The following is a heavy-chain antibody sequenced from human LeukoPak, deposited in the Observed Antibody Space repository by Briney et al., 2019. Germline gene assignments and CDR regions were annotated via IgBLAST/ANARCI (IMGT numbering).Heavy chain of an antibody. D-gene: IGHD2-8*01. V-gene: IGHV1-46*01. CDR2: INPTGGST. CDR3: ARRFCSNGVCYHDRGAFDI. J-gene: IGHJ3*02. Sequence: GASVKVSCKASGYTFTSYYMHWVRQAPGQGLEWMGLINPTGGSTGYAQKFQGRVTMTRDMSTSTASMALSSLRSEDTAVYYCARRFCSNGVCYHDRGAFDIWGQGTMVTVSS. CDR1: GYTFTSYY.